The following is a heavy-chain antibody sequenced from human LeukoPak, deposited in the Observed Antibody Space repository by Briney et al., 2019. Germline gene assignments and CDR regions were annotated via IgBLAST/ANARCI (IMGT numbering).Heavy chain of an antibody. Sequence: PGGSLRLSCAASGFTVNNNYLGWVRRAPGEGLEWVSISFSDSNTNYADSVKGRFTISRDTSQNTLSLQMNSLRAEDTAVYYCVRKNRDFNAAFDIWGQGTVVTVSS. D-gene: IGHD2-21*02. J-gene: IGHJ3*02. V-gene: IGHV3-53*01. CDR1: GFTVNNNY. CDR2: SFSDSNT. CDR3: VRKNRDFNAAFDI.